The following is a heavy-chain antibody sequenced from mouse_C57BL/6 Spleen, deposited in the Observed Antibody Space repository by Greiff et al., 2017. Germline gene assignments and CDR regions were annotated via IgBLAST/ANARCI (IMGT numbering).Heavy chain of an antibody. CDR2: VYPGDGDT. Sequence: VQLQQSGPELVKPGASVKISCKASGYAFSSSWMNWVKQRPGKGLEWIGRVYPGDGDTNYNGNFKGKATLTADKSSSTAYMQLSSLTSEDSAVYFCARSGGYFDYWGQGTTLTVSS. CDR3: ARSGGYFDY. D-gene: IGHD3-1*01. J-gene: IGHJ2*01. CDR1: GYAFSSSW. V-gene: IGHV1-82*01.